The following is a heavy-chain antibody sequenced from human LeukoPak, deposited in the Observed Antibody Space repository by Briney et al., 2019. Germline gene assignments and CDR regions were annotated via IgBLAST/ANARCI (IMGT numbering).Heavy chain of an antibody. J-gene: IGHJ4*02. V-gene: IGHV4-4*07. D-gene: IGHD6-19*01. CDR2: LYPTGSA. CDR1: GGSISSYY. CDR3: ARDLAVAGTVAAFGY. Sequence: SETLSLTCTVPGGSISSYYWSWIRQPAGKGLEWIGRLYPTGSADYNPSLTSRVALSVDTSKNQFSLSLVSVAAADPAVYCARDLAVAGTVAAFGYWGEGTQVTVSS.